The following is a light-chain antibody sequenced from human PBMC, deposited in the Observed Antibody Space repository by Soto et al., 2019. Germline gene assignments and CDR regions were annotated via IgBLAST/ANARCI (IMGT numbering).Light chain of an antibody. CDR3: QQRMYWPLT. V-gene: IGKV3-11*01. J-gene: IGKJ4*01. CDR2: GAS. CDR1: QSISSH. Sequence: EIVLTQSPATLSSSPGERATLSCRASQSISSHLAWYQQKPGQAPRLLIYGASNRATGIPARFSGSGPGTDFTPTISSLEPEDVAVYYGQQRMYWPLTFGGGTKVEIK.